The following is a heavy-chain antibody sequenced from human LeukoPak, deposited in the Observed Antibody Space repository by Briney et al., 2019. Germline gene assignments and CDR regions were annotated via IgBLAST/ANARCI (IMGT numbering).Heavy chain of an antibody. CDR3: ARAHRLVLHYFDS. CDR2: IYYRGNT. V-gene: IGHV4-39*07. CDR1: GDSISSGSYY. Sequence: SETLSLTCTVSGDSISSGSYYWGWIRQPPGKGLEWIGNIYYRGNTYFNPSLKSRVIISVDTSKNQFSLKLTSVTAADTAVYYCARAHRLVLHYFDSWGQGTLVTVPS. J-gene: IGHJ4*02. D-gene: IGHD2-15*01.